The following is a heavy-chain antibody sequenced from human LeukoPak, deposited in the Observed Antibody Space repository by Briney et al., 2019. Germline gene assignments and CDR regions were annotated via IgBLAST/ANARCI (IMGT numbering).Heavy chain of an antibody. CDR3: ARTKWLEAIDY. CDR2: ISSSGSTI. V-gene: IGHV3-48*03. J-gene: IGHJ4*02. CDR1: GFTFSSYE. Sequence: GGSLRLSCAASGFTFSSYEMNWVRQAPGKGLEWVSYISSSGSTIYYADSVKGRFTISRDNAKSLLYLQMNSLRAEDTAVYYCARTKWLEAIDYWGQGTLVTVSS. D-gene: IGHD6-19*01.